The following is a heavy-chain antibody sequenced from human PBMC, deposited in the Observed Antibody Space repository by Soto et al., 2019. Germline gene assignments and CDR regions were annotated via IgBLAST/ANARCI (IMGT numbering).Heavy chain of an antibody. D-gene: IGHD3-9*01. CDR1: GGTFISYA. V-gene: IGHV1-69*01. Sequence: KVPCQPSGGTFISYANSWVRQAPGQGLEWMGGIFPISGPAHYPQKFQGIVTITAQESTSTAYMELSSLRSEDTAVYYCARAGAGYNIRGYFYGMDVWG. CDR3: ARAGAGYNIRGYFYGMDV. J-gene: IGHJ6*02. CDR2: IFPISGPA.